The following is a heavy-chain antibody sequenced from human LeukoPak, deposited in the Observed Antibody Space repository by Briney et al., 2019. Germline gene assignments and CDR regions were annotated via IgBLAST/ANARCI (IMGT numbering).Heavy chain of an antibody. Sequence: SETLSLTCTVSGASINTYYWSWFRQPAGKGLEWLGRIHASGSTYYNPSLKSRVSMSMDMSKNQFSLRLQSVTAADTAVYYCARLAVARGGDFDYWGQGTLVTVSP. V-gene: IGHV4-4*07. D-gene: IGHD6-19*01. CDR3: ARLAVARGGDFDY. CDR1: GASINTYY. J-gene: IGHJ4*02. CDR2: IHASGST.